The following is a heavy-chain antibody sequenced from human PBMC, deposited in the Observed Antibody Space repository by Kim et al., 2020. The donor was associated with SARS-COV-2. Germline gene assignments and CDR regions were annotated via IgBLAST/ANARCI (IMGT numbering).Heavy chain of an antibody. CDR2: IYHSGTT. J-gene: IGHJ4*02. V-gene: IGHV4-4*02. CDR3: ARELLLLGSIGFDY. Sequence: SETLSLTCAVSGGSISSSNWWSWVRQPPGKGLEWIGEIYHSGTTNYNPSLKSRVTISVDKSKNQVSLKLSSVTAADTAVYYCARELLLLGSIGFDYWGQGTLVTVSS. CDR1: GGSISSSNW.